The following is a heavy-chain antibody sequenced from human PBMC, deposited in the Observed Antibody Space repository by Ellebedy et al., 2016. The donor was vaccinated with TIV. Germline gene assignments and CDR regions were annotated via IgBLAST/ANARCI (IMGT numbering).Heavy chain of an antibody. J-gene: IGHJ3*02. Sequence: GGSLRLXXAASGFTFSSYSMNWVRQAPGKGLEWVSYISSSSSTIYYADSVKGRFTISRDNAKNSLYLQMNSLRDEDTAVYYCARTVRGVNDAFDIWGQGTMVTVSS. V-gene: IGHV3-48*02. CDR2: ISSSSSTI. CDR3: ARTVRGVNDAFDI. CDR1: GFTFSSYS. D-gene: IGHD3-10*02.